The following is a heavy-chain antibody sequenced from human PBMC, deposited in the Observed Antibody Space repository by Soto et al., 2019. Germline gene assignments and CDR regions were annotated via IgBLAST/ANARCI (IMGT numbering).Heavy chain of an antibody. Sequence: QITLKESGPTLVRPTQTLTLTCTVSGFSLDTWGVGVGWIRQPPGKAPEWLALIYWDDDKRYSPSLKNRLTISKETSNNQVVLTLTNMDPVDTVTYYCARALGSWGSYYFDHWGQGTLVTVSS. V-gene: IGHV2-5*02. J-gene: IGHJ4*02. CDR2: IYWDDDK. D-gene: IGHD3-16*01. CDR3: ARALGSWGSYYFDH. CDR1: GFSLDTWGVG.